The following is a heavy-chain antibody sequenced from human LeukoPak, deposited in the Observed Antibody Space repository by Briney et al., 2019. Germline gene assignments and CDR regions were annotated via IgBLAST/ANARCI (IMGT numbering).Heavy chain of an antibody. CDR2: TYYRSKSYN. CDR3: ARDLSPYCSSTSCYSDAFDI. J-gene: IGHJ3*02. Sequence: SQTLSLTCAISGDSVSSNSAAWNWIRQSPSRGLEWLGRTYYRSKSYNDYAVSVKSRITINPDTSKSQFSLQLNSVTPEDTAVYYCARDLSPYCSSTSCYSDAFDIWGQGTMVTVSS. V-gene: IGHV6-1*01. D-gene: IGHD2-2*01. CDR1: GDSVSSNSAA.